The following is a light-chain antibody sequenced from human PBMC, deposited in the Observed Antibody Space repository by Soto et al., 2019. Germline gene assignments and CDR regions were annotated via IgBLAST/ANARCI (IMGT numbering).Light chain of an antibody. CDR2: GAS. CDR1: QSVSSSY. J-gene: IGKJ1*01. Sequence: ESVLKQSQGTLSLSPGKRVTLSCRANQSVSSSYLACYQQKPGQAPRLLIYGASSRATGIPDRFSGSGSGTDFTLTISRLEPEDFAVYYCQLRRTFGQGTKVDIK. V-gene: IGKV3-20*01. CDR3: QLRRT.